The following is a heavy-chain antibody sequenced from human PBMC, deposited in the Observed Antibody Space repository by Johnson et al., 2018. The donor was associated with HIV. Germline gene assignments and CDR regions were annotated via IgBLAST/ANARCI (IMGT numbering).Heavy chain of an antibody. CDR2: ISYDGSNK. CDR3: GKDDLGWELSHDDAFDI. CDR1: GFTFSSYA. Sequence: QVQLVESGGGVVQPGRSLRLSCAASGFTFSSYAMHWVRQAPGKGLEWVAVISYDGSNKYYADSVKGRFTISRDKSKNTLYLQMNSLRAEDTAVYYCGKDDLGWELSHDDAFDIWGQGTMVIVSS. J-gene: IGHJ3*02. V-gene: IGHV3-30*04. D-gene: IGHD1-26*01.